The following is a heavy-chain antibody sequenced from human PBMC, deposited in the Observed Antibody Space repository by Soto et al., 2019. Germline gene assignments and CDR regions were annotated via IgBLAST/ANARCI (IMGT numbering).Heavy chain of an antibody. CDR2: ISGSGGST. D-gene: IGHD3-22*01. CDR1: GFTFSNYA. J-gene: IGHJ4*02. CDR3: AKDSNLDYLDTRGYYRLRDEN. Sequence: EVQLLESGGGLLQPGGSLRLSCAASGFTFSNYAMSWVRQAPGKGLEWVSAISGSGGSTYYADSLKGRFTISSANSNNTLYLQINSLRAEDTAVYACAKDSNLDYLDTRGYYRLRDENWGQGTLVTVSS. V-gene: IGHV3-23*01.